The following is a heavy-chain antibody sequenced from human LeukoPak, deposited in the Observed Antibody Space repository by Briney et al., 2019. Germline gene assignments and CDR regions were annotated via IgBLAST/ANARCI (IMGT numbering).Heavy chain of an antibody. D-gene: IGHD1-26*01. V-gene: IGHV1-2*02. J-gene: IGHJ1*01. CDR2: INPNSGGT. Sequence: ASVKVSCKASGYTFTGYYMHWVRQAPGQGLEWMGWINPNSGGTNYAQKFQGRVTMTRDTSISTAYMELSRLRSDDTAVYYCAREVGATTVEYFQHWGQGTLVTVSS. CDR3: AREVGATTVEYFQH. CDR1: GYTFTGYY.